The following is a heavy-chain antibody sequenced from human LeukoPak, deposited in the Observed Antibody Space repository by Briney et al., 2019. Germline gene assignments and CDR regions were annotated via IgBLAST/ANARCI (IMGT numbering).Heavy chain of an antibody. CDR3: AREGGRTRWLQLDY. V-gene: IGHV3-9*01. CDR2: IRWNSGSI. D-gene: IGHD5-24*01. CDR1: GFSFDDYA. J-gene: IGHJ4*02. Sequence: GGSLRLSCAASGFSFDDYAMHWVRQAPGKGLEWVSGIRWNSGSIGYADSVKGRFTISRDNSKNTLYLQMNSLRAEDTAVYYCAREGGRTRWLQLDYWGQGTLVTVSS.